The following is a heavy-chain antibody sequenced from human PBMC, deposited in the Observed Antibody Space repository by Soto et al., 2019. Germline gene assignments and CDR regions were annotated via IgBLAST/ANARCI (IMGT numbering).Heavy chain of an antibody. Sequence: EVQLVESGGALVQPGGSLRLSCAASGFTFSSYWIHWVGQAPGKGLVWVSRINGDGSTTTYADSVKGRFIISRDNAKNMLYLQMNSLTAEDTAVYYCARPRYDGSGTPFDHWGQGTLVTVSS. CDR2: INGDGSTT. CDR3: ARPRYDGSGTPFDH. D-gene: IGHD3-22*01. J-gene: IGHJ4*02. V-gene: IGHV3-74*01. CDR1: GFTFSSYW.